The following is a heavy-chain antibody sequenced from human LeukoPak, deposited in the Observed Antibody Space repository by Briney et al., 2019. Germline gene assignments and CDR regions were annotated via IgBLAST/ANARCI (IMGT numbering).Heavy chain of an antibody. J-gene: IGHJ4*02. CDR1: GFTFSSYG. V-gene: IGHV3-23*01. Sequence: GGSLRLSCAASGFTFSSYGMSWVRQAPGKGLEWVSAISGSGGSTYYADSVKGRFTISRDNSKNTLYLQMNSLRAEDAAVYYCAKVTWGHFGYWGQGTLVTVSS. D-gene: IGHD7-27*01. CDR2: ISGSGGST. CDR3: AKVTWGHFGY.